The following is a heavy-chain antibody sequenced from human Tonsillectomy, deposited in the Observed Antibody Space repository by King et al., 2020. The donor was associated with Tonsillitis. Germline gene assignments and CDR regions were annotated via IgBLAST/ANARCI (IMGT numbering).Heavy chain of an antibody. CDR2: INSDGSST. J-gene: IGHJ3*02. CDR3: ARSDYSKDAFDI. Sequence: VQLVESGGGLVQPGGSLRLSCAASGFTFSSYWMHWVRPAPGKGLVWVSRINSDGSSTSYADSVKGRFTISRDNAKNTLYLQMNSLRAEDTAVYYCARSDYSKDAFDIWGQGTMVTVSS. CDR1: GFTFSSYW. V-gene: IGHV3-74*01. D-gene: IGHD4-11*01.